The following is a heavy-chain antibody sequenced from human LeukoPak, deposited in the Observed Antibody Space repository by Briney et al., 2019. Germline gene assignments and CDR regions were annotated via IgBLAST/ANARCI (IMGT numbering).Heavy chain of an antibody. CDR2: VHKSGST. D-gene: IGHD1-26*01. CDR1: TDSITSNW. V-gene: IGHV4-4*02. CDR3: AKEIVGAPTPGAY. Sequence: PSETLSLTCAVSTDSITSNWWSWVRQPPGKGLEWIGEVHKSGSTNYYPSLQSRVTISIDKSTNQVALELTSVTAADTAVYYCAKEIVGAPTPGAYWGQGILVTVSS. J-gene: IGHJ4*02.